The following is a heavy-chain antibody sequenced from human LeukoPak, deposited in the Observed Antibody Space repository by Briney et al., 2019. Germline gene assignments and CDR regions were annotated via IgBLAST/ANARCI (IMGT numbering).Heavy chain of an antibody. D-gene: IGHD5-18*01. CDR1: GGSFSGYY. CDR2: INHSGST. J-gene: IGHJ4*02. CDR3: ARAGGYSYGHPFDY. Sequence: SETLSLTCAVYGGSFSGYYWSWIRQPPGKGLEWIGEINHSGSTNYNPSLKSRVTISVDTSKNQFSLKLSSVTAADTAVYYCARAGGYSYGHPFDYWGQGTLVIVSS. V-gene: IGHV4-34*01.